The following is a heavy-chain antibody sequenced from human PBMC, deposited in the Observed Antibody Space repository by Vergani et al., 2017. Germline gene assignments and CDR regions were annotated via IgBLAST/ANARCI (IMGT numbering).Heavy chain of an antibody. D-gene: IGHD6-19*01. CDR2: ISGSGGST. CDR1: GFTFSSYA. Sequence: EVQLLESGGGLVQPGGSLRLSCAASGFTFSSYAMSWVRQAPGKGLEWVSAISGSGGSTYYADSVKGRFTISRDNAKNSLYLQMNSLRAADTAVYYCARGHNSGWYEWFDPWGQGTLVTVSS. V-gene: IGHV3-23*01. J-gene: IGHJ5*02. CDR3: ARGHNSGWYEWFDP.